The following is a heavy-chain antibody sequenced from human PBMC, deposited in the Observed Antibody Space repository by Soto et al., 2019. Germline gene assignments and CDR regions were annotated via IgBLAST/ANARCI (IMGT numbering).Heavy chain of an antibody. V-gene: IGHV3-23*01. CDR3: AKVQGVLMVYAIGRAFDT. CDR2: SRGSGGST. D-gene: IGHD2-8*01. Sequence: HPGGALGLSCAASGCTFSSYAMSWVRQAPGKGLEWDSASRGSGGSTYYADSVKGRFTISRDNSKNTLYLQMNSLRAEDTAVYYGAKVQGVLMVYAIGRAFDTWGQGTTVTVSS. J-gene: IGHJ3*02. CDR1: GCTFSSYA.